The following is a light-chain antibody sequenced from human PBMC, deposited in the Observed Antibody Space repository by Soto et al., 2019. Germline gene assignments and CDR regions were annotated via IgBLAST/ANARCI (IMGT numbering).Light chain of an antibody. CDR1: QSITNY. V-gene: IGKV1-39*01. J-gene: IGKJ4*01. CDR3: QPIYSTPF. Sequence: DIQMTQSPSSLSASVGDRVTITCRASQSITNYLNWYQQKPGKAPKLLIYTASSLMSGVPSRFSGSGSGTDFTPTISSLQPEDFATYFCQPIYSTPFFGGGTKVEIK. CDR2: TAS.